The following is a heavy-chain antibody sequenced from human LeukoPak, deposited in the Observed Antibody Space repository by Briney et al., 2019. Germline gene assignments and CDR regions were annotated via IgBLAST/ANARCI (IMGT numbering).Heavy chain of an antibody. CDR1: GFTFNRNA. D-gene: IGHD6-19*01. CDR2: IGGSGDKT. CDR3: VRRGDASSGWGDHDY. Sequence: GGTLRLSCAASGFTFNRNAISWVRQAPGKGLEWVSTIGGSGDKTFYADSVKGRLTISRDNSKNMLHLQMSSLTGEDTALYYCVRRGDASSGWGDHDYWGQGALVTVSS. V-gene: IGHV3-23*01. J-gene: IGHJ4*02.